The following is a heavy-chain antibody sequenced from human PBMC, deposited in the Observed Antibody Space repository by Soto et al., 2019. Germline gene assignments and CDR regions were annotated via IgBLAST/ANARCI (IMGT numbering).Heavy chain of an antibody. J-gene: IGHJ4*02. Sequence: PGGSLRLSCAASGFAFSSYTMNWVRQAPGKGLEWVSAISGSGGSTYYADSVKGRFTISRDNSKNTLYLQMNSLRAEDTAVYYCAKDDDDYVWGTTDGYYFDYWGQGTLVTVSS. CDR1: GFAFSSYT. V-gene: IGHV3-23*01. CDR2: ISGSGGST. D-gene: IGHD3-16*01. CDR3: AKDDDDYVWGTTDGYYFDY.